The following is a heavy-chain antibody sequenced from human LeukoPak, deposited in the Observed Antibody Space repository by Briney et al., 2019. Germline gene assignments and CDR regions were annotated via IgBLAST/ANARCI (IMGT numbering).Heavy chain of an antibody. CDR1: GYTFTSYD. CDR2: MSPNSGNT. D-gene: IGHD3-22*01. J-gene: IGHJ4*02. V-gene: IGHV1-8*01. CDR3: ARGTDDTPWGFDY. Sequence: ASVTVSCKASGYTFTSYDINWVRQAPGQGLEWMGWMSPNSGNTGYAQKFQGRVTMTRNTSISTAYMELSSLRSEDTAVYYCARGTDDTPWGFDYWGQGTLVTVSS.